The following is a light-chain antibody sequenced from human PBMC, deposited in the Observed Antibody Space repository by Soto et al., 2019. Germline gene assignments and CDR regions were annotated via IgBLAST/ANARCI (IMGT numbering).Light chain of an antibody. CDR3: SSYAGSYSFGV. Sequence: SVLNQPPSASGTHSESLPISSTGNSREIGGYNYVSWYQQHPGKAPKLMIFEVSKRPSGVPDRFSGSKSDNTASLTVSGLQAEDEADYYCSSYAGSYSFGVFGTGTKVTVL. CDR2: EVS. J-gene: IGLJ1*01. CDR1: SREIGGYNY. V-gene: IGLV2-8*01.